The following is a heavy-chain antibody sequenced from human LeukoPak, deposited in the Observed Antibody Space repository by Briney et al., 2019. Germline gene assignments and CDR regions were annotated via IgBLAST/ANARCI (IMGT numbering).Heavy chain of an antibody. CDR1: GYSISSGYY. V-gene: IGHV4-38-2*02. Sequence: SKTLSLTCTVSGYSISSGYYWGWIRQPPGKGLEWIGSIYHSGSTYYNPSLKSRVTISVDTSKNQFSLKLSSVTAADTAVYYCARRKGSGWFYFDYWGQGTLVTVSS. CDR3: ARRKGSGWFYFDY. D-gene: IGHD6-19*01. CDR2: IYHSGST. J-gene: IGHJ4*02.